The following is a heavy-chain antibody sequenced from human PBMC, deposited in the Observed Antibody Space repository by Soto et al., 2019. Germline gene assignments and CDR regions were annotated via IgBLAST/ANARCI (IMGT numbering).Heavy chain of an antibody. J-gene: IGHJ5*02. CDR1: GDSISSRSHY. D-gene: IGHD3-10*01. Sequence: SETLSLTCAVSGDSISSRSHYWNWIRRVPGKGLEFIGYIFYTGATYYNPSLRGRISMSVDTSKNQFSLTLRSVTAADTAIYYCAREGRHSGGMRESWFDPWGQGTQVTVSS. CDR2: IFYTGAT. CDR3: AREGRHSGGMRESWFDP. V-gene: IGHV4-31*11.